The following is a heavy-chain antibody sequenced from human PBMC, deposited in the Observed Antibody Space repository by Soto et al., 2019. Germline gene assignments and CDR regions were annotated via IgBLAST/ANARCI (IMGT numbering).Heavy chain of an antibody. Sequence: ASVKFSCKASGYTFTSYGISWVRQAPGQGLEWMGWISAYNGNTNYAQKLQGRVTMTTDTSTSTAYMELRSLRSDDTAVYYCAREFPYDFWSGYYYYYGMDVWGQGTAVTVSS. CDR1: GYTFTSYG. CDR3: AREFPYDFWSGYYYYYGMDV. D-gene: IGHD3-3*01. CDR2: ISAYNGNT. J-gene: IGHJ6*02. V-gene: IGHV1-18*01.